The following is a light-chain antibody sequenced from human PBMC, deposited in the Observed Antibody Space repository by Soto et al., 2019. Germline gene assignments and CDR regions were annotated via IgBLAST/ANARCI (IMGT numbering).Light chain of an antibody. CDR1: QNIGKY. CDR2: GAS. J-gene: IGKJ2*01. V-gene: IGKV1-39*01. CDR3: QQSYNLPRT. Sequence: DIQMTQSPSSLSASSGDRVTITCRASQNIGKYLIWYQQKPGRPPKVLVYGASNFQRVVSSRFSGDGCWTEFSLTIKSLRPEDFATYDCQQSYNLPRTVGQGTTLESK.